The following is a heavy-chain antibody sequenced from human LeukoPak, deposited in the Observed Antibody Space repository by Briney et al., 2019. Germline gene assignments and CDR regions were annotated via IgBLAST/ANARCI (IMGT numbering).Heavy chain of an antibody. V-gene: IGHV3-66*01. CDR2: IYSGGST. Sequence: GSVSLSCAASGFTVSSNYMNWVRQAPGKGLEWVSVIYSGGSTYYTDSVKGRLTISRDNSKNTLYLQMNSLRAEDTAVYFCANAQGYPYYFDYWGQGTLVTVSS. D-gene: IGHD3-16*02. J-gene: IGHJ4*02. CDR1: GFTVSSNY. CDR3: ANAQGYPYYFDY.